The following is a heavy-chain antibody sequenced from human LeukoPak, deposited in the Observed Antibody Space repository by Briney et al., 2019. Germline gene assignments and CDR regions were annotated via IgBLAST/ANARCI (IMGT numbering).Heavy chain of an antibody. Sequence: GGSLRLSCAASGFTLSNYAMSWVRQAPGKGLEWVSAISGSGGSTSYADSVKGRFTISRDNSKSTLYLQMNSLRAEDTAVYYCAKGSGYYDSSGFDYWGQGTLVTVSS. CDR2: ISGSGGST. J-gene: IGHJ4*02. CDR1: GFTLSNYA. CDR3: AKGSGYYDSSGFDY. D-gene: IGHD3-22*01. V-gene: IGHV3-23*01.